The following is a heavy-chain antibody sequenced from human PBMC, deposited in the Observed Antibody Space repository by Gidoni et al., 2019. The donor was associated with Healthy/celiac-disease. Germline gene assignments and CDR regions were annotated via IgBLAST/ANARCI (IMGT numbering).Heavy chain of an antibody. D-gene: IGHD5-18*01. Sequence: EVQLLASGGGLVQPGGSLRLSCAASGFTFSSYAIGWVRQAPGKGLEGGAAISGRGGSTYYADCVKGRFTITRDNAKNTLYLQMNSLRAEDTAVYYCAKVGQLWLWSFDDWGQGTLVTVSS. V-gene: IGHV3-23*01. CDR2: ISGRGGST. CDR3: AKVGQLWLWSFDD. CDR1: GFTFSSYA. J-gene: IGHJ4*02.